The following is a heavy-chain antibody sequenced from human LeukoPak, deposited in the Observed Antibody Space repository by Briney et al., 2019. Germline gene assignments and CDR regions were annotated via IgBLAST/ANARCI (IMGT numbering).Heavy chain of an antibody. D-gene: IGHD3-10*01. V-gene: IGHV3-7*01. Sequence: PGGSLRLSCAASGFTFSSYWMSWVRQAPGKGLEGVANIKQDGSEKYYVDSVKGRFTISRDNAKNSLYLQMNSLRAEDTAVYYCARDGRRGYYGSGSSDYWGQGTLVTVSS. CDR1: GFTFSSYW. CDR3: ARDGRRGYYGSGSSDY. J-gene: IGHJ4*02. CDR2: IKQDGSEK.